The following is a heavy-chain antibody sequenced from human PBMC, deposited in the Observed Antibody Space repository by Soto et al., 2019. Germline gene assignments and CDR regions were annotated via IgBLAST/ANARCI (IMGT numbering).Heavy chain of an antibody. CDR2: VSPPFRTS. Sequence: QVQLVQSGAEVKKPGSSVKVSCKASGVSFNNNGIGWVRQAPGHGLEWMGGVSPPFRTSNYARKFQGRISITADASTGTVNMELSSLTSEDTPQYYCARVLNYGSGSYSPYGMDVWGQGTTVTVSS. CDR3: ARVLNYGSGSYSPYGMDV. CDR1: GVSFNNNG. D-gene: IGHD3-10*01. J-gene: IGHJ6*02. V-gene: IGHV1-69*01.